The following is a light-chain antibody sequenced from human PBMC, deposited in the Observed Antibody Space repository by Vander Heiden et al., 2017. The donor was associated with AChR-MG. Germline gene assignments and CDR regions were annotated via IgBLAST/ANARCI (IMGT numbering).Light chain of an antibody. CDR3: EKYNNGPLT. CDR2: VAS. CDR1: QGISSY. V-gene: IGKV1-27*01. Sequence: IQMSQSPSSLSASVGDRLTITSPARQGISSYLAWYQHKPGKVPKLLIYVASTLQSGVPSRFSGSGSGTDFTLTISSVQPEDVAIYYCEKYNNGPLTFGQGTKLEIK. J-gene: IGKJ1*01.